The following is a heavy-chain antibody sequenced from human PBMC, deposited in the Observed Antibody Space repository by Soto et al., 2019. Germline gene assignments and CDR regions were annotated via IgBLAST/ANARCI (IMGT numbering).Heavy chain of an antibody. V-gene: IGHV2-5*02. CDR1: GFSLSASGMG. J-gene: IGHJ4*02. D-gene: IGHD2-8*02. CDR3: AHINTGTGGHFDY. CDR2: IFWDDDK. Sequence: QITLKESGPTLVKPTQTLTLTCTFSGFSLSASGMGVGWIRQPPEKALEWLALIFWDDDKRYSPSLRSRLTISKDTSKNQVVLTLTNVDPVDTATYYCAHINTGTGGHFDYWGQGTLVTVSS.